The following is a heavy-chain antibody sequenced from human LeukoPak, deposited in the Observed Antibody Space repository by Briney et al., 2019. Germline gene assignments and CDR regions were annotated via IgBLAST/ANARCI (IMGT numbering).Heavy chain of an antibody. CDR3: AKDRGAAMVWVYYFDY. V-gene: IGHV3-30*18. J-gene: IGHJ4*02. D-gene: IGHD5-18*01. Sequence: QPGRSLRLSCAASGFTFSSYGMHWVRRAPGKGLEWVAVISYDGSNKYYADSVKGRFTISRDNSKNTLYLQMNSLRAEDTAVYYCAKDRGAAMVWVYYFDYWGQGTLVTVSS. CDR1: GFTFSSYG. CDR2: ISYDGSNK.